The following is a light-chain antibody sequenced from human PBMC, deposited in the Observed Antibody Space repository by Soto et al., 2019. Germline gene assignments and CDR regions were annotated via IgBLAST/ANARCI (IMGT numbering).Light chain of an antibody. CDR1: SSDVGYYNY. V-gene: IGLV2-14*01. CDR2: EVS. Sequence: QSALTQPASVSGSPGQSITISCTGTSSDVGYYNYVSWYQQHPGKAPKLMIFEVSNRPSGVSNRFSGSKSGNTASLTISGLQAEDEADYYCSSYASSNTFYVFGTGTKLTVL. CDR3: SSYASSNTFYV. J-gene: IGLJ1*01.